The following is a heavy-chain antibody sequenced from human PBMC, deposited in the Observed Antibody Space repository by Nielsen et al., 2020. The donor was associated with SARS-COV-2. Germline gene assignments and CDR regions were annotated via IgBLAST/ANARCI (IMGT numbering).Heavy chain of an antibody. D-gene: IGHD6-6*01. J-gene: IGHJ4*02. CDR1: GFTFSSYW. CDR3: ARETFEYTSSFYDY. Sequence: GESLKISCAVSGFTFSSYWMHWVRQAPGKGLVWVSRINSDGSSTSYADSVKGRFTISRDNAKNTLYLQMNSLREDDTAVYYCARETFEYTSSFYDYWGQGTLVTVSS. V-gene: IGHV3-74*01. CDR2: INSDGSST.